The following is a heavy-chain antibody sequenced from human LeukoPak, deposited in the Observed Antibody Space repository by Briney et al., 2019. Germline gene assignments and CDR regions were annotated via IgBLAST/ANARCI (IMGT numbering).Heavy chain of an antibody. CDR2: IYTSGST. Sequence: SQTLSLTCTVSGGSISSGSYYWSWIRQPAGKGLEWIGRIYTSGSTNYNPSLKSRVTISVDTSMNQFSLKLSSVTAADTAVYYCARGSGGGYWGQGTLVTVSS. J-gene: IGHJ4*02. D-gene: IGHD1-14*01. CDR1: GGSISSGSYY. V-gene: IGHV4-61*02. CDR3: ARGSGGGY.